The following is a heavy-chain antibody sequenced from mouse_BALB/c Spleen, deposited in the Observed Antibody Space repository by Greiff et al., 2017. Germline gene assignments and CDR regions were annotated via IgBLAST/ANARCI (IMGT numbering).Heavy chain of an antibody. CDR1: GYAFTSYN. Sequence: VQLKESGPELVKPGASVKVSCKASGYAFTSYNMYWVKQSHGKSLEWIGYIDPYNGGTSYNQKFKGKATLTVDKSSSTAYMHLNSLTSEDSAVYYCARKAYYGNLFAYWGQGTLVTVSA. D-gene: IGHD2-10*01. J-gene: IGHJ3*01. CDR3: ARKAYYGNLFAY. V-gene: IGHV1S135*01. CDR2: IDPYNGGT.